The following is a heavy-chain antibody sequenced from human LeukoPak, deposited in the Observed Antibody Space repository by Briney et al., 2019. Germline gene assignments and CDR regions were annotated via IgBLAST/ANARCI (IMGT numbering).Heavy chain of an antibody. CDR2: ISYDGNNK. D-gene: IGHD3-22*01. CDR1: GFTFSSYA. CDR3: AKDRSSSGYYYFDY. V-gene: IGHV3-30*18. J-gene: IGHJ4*02. Sequence: GGSLRLSCAASGFTFSSYAMHWARQAPGKGLEWVAVISYDGNNKYYADSVKGRFTISRDNSKNTLYLQMNSLRAEDTAVYYCAKDRSSSGYYYFDYWGQGTLVTVSS.